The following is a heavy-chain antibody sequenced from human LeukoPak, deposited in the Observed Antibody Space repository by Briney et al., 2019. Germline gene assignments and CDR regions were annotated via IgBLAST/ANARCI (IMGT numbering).Heavy chain of an antibody. CDR2: ISSSSSYI. CDR3: ARDLRYNWNDGNY. V-gene: IGHV3-21*01. Sequence: GGSLRLSCAASGFTFSSYSMNWVRQAPGKGLEWVSSISSSSSYIYYADSVKGRFTISRDNAKNSLYLQMISLRAEDTAVYYCARDLRYNWNDGNYWGQGTLVTVSS. CDR1: GFTFSSYS. D-gene: IGHD1-20*01. J-gene: IGHJ4*02.